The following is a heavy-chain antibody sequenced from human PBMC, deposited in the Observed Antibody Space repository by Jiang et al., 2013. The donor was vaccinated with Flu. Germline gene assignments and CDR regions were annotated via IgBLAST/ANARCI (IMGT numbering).Heavy chain of an antibody. Sequence: GAEVKKPGSSVKVSCKASGGTFTNYTISWVRQAPGQGLEWMGRIIPILGIANYAQKFQGRVTMTADKATSTADMELSSLRSEDTAVYYCARSTDFIGWDYFDPWGQGTLVTVSS. CDR1: GGTFTNYT. CDR2: IIPILGIA. J-gene: IGHJ5*02. D-gene: IGHD4/OR15-4a*01. CDR3: ARSTDFIGWDYFDP. V-gene: IGHV1-69*02.